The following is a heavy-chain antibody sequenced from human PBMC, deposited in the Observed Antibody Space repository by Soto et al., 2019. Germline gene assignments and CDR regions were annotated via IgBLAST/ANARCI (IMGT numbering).Heavy chain of an antibody. J-gene: IGHJ4*02. D-gene: IGHD6-13*01. CDR3: ARERGIAAAGPFDY. CDR1: GFTISSYA. Sequence: GGSLRLSCAASGFTISSYAMHWVRQAPGKGLEWVAVISYDGSNKYYADSVKGRFTISRDNSKNTLYLQMNSLRAEDTAVYYCARERGIAAAGPFDYWGQGTLVTVSS. V-gene: IGHV3-30-3*01. CDR2: ISYDGSNK.